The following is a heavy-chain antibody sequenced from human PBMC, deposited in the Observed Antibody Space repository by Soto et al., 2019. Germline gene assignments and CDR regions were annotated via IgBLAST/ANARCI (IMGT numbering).Heavy chain of an antibody. V-gene: IGHV1-46*01. J-gene: IGHJ4*02. CDR2: IDPSDGST. Sequence: ASVKVSCKASGYTFTNYYMHWVRQAPGQGLEWMGIIDPSDGSTDYAPKFQGTVTMTRDTSTSTVYMELSSLRSDDTAIYYCAMGLAYCISGTCSFDFWGQGTQVTVSS. D-gene: IGHD2-21*01. CDR3: AMGLAYCISGTCSFDF. CDR1: GYTFTNYY.